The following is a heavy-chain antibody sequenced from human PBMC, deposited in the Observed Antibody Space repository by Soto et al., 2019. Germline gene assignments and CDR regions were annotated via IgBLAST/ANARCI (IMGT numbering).Heavy chain of an antibody. V-gene: IGHV3-53*01. Sequence: PGGSLRLSCAASGFTVSSNYMSWVRQAPGKGLEWVSVIYSGGSTYYADSVKGRFTISRDNSKNTLYLQMNSLRAEDTAVYYCARLASKGLLQRPHYFDYWGQGPLVTVSS. CDR1: GFTVSSNY. D-gene: IGHD3-9*01. CDR2: IYSGGST. CDR3: ARLASKGLLQRPHYFDY. J-gene: IGHJ4*02.